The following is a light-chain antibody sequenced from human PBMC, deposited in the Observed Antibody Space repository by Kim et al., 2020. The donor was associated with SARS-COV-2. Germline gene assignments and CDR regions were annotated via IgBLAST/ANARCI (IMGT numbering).Light chain of an antibody. CDR2: KTS. CDR1: QSLLHSDGYFY. Sequence: PASISCRSSQSLLHSDGYFYLCWHQQRPRQPPRLLIYKTSDRFAGVSDMFSGSGAGTDFTLKINRVEAEAVGIYYCMQAAHSPHSFGQGTKLEI. V-gene: IGKV2-24*01. CDR3: MQAAHSPHS. J-gene: IGKJ2*03.